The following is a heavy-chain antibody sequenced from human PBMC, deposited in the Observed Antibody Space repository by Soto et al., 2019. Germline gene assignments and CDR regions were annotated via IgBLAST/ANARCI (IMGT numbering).Heavy chain of an antibody. CDR2: ISAYNGNT. CDR1: GYTFTSYR. CDR3: ARGYYMDV. J-gene: IGHJ6*03. Sequence: APVKGSCKAAGYTFTSYRMSWVRQAPGQGLEWMGWISAYNGNTNYAQKLQGIVTMTTDTSTSTAYMELRSLRSDDTAVYYCARGYYMDVWGKGTTVTVS. V-gene: IGHV1-18*01.